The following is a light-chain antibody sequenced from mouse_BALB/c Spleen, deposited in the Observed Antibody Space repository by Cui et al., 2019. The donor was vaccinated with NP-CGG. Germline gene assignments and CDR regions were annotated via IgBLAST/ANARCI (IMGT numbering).Light chain of an antibody. Sequence: HAGVTQESALTTSPGETVTPTCRSSTGAVTSSNYANWVQEKPDHLFTGLIGGTNNRAPGVPARFSGSLIGDKAALTITGAQTEDEAIYFCALWYSNHWVFGGGTKLTVL. J-gene: IGLJ1*01. CDR1: TGAVTSSNY. CDR2: GTN. CDR3: ALWYSNHWV. V-gene: IGLV1*01.